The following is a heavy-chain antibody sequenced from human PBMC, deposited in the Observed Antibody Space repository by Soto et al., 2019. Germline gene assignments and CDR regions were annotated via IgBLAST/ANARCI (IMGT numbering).Heavy chain of an antibody. D-gene: IGHD2-2*01. J-gene: IGHJ4*02. CDR1: GFAFNNYG. V-gene: IGHV3-21*01. Sequence: GGSLRLSCTVSGFAFNNYGINWVRQAPGKGLEWVSSISKSDYTYYSDSVKGRFAISRDNAKGSVSLQMNTLRVEDTAVYYCAREDSIIIPAVSDFWGQGTLVTVSS. CDR3: AREDSIIIPAVSDF. CDR2: ISKSDYT.